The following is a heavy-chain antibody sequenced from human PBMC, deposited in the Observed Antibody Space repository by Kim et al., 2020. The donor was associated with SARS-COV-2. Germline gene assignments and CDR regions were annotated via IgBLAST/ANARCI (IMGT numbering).Heavy chain of an antibody. CDR3: ARGLLWFGPPHRRQKRNYYMDV. CDR2: INHSGST. D-gene: IGHD3-10*01. Sequence: SETLSLTCAVYGGSFSGYYWSWIRQPPGKGLEWIGEINHSGSTNYNPSLKSRVTISVDTSKNQFSLKLSSVTAADTAVYYCARGLLWFGPPHRRQKRNYYMDVLGKGTTVTVSS. J-gene: IGHJ6*03. V-gene: IGHV4-34*01. CDR1: GGSFSGYY.